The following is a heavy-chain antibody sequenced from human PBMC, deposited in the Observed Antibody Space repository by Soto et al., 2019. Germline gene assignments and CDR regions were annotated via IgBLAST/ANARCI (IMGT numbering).Heavy chain of an antibody. V-gene: IGHV1-2*02. CDR2: IFPNSGAT. D-gene: IGHD2-15*01. CDR1: GYTFTDYY. J-gene: IGHJ5*02. CDR3: ARGRSLKWNWFDR. Sequence: ASVKVSCKTSGYTFTDYYMHWVRHAPGQGLEWMGWIFPNSGATNYAQKFQGRVTLTRDTSLSTGDMDLTRLTSDDTAVYYCARGRSLKWNWFDRWGQGTLVTVSS.